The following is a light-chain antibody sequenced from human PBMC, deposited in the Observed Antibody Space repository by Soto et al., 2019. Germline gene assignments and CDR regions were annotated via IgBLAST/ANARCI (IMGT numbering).Light chain of an antibody. Sequence: EIQMTQSPSPLSASAGDTVSVTCRASADVAKFLAWHQQQPGRAPEILISDAPDLKSGVPSRFSGSGSGTDFTLTNSGLRPDDSETYYCQQDKPWWTFGQGTKVEIK. CDR1: ADVAKF. CDR3: QQDKPWWT. J-gene: IGKJ1*01. CDR2: DAP. V-gene: IGKV1-5*01.